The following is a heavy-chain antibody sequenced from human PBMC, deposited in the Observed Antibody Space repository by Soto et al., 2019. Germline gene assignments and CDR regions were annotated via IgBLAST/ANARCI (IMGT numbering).Heavy chain of an antibody. CDR2: IRSKAYGGTT. V-gene: IGHV3-49*04. Sequence: PGGSLRLSCTASGFTFGDYAMSWVRQAPGKGLEWVGFIRSKAYGGTTEYAASVKGRFTISRDDSKSIAYLQMNRLKTEDTAVYYCTRDSRVPAAIWGQGTLVTVSS. CDR1: GFTFGDYA. CDR3: TRDSRVPAAI. J-gene: IGHJ4*02. D-gene: IGHD2-2*01.